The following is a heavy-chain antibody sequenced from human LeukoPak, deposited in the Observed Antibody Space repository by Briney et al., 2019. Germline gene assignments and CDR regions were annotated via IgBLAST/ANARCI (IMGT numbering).Heavy chain of an antibody. V-gene: IGHV3-7*01. CDR3: ARLPGSYYLYYFDS. CDR1: GFTFSSYW. CDR2: IKYDGSEK. Sequence: PGGSLRLSCAASGFTFSSYWMSWVRQTPGKGLEWVAHIKYDGSEKYYVDSVKGRFTISRDNAKDSLFLQMNSLRAEDTAVYYCARLPGSYYLYYFDSWGQGTMVTVSS. D-gene: IGHD1-26*01. J-gene: IGHJ4*02.